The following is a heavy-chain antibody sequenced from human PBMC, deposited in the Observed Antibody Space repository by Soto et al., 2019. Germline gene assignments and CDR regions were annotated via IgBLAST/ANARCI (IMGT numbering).Heavy chain of an antibody. Sequence: QVQLQESGPGLVKPSQTLSLTCTVSGGSISSGGYYWSWIRQHPGKGLEWIGYIYYSGSTYYNPSLKSLVTIAGDTSENQFALKLGAVTAADTAVYDCARGYYDFWSGYFPAFDYWGQGTLVTVSS. J-gene: IGHJ4*02. V-gene: IGHV4-31*01. CDR1: GGSISSGGYY. D-gene: IGHD3-3*01. CDR3: ARGYYDFWSGYFPAFDY. CDR2: IYYSGST.